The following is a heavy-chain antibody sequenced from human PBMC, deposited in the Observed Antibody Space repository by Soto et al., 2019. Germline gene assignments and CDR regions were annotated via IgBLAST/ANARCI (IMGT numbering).Heavy chain of an antibody. J-gene: IGHJ5*02. CDR3: XXXXXXXXXXWVNWFDP. CDR2: IPFDGTKT. Sequence: QVQLVESGGGVVQPEKSLRLSCAASGFTFRTYGMHWVRQAPGKGLEWVAVIPFDGTKTSYADSVKGRFTISRDNSXXXXXXXXXXXXXXXXXXXXXXXXXXXXXXXWVNWFDPWGQGTLVTVSS. CDR1: GFTFRTYG. V-gene: IGHV3-30*03.